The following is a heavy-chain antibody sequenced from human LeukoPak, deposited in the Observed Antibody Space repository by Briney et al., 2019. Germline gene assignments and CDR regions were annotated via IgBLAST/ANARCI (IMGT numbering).Heavy chain of an antibody. CDR1: GFTLGDYA. V-gene: IGHV3-49*04. CDR3: IRDADVWSGYYDY. Sequence: GGSLRLSCTASGFTLGDYAMSGVRQAPGKGLAWVGVIRSKAYGGTTEYAASVKGRFTISRDDSKSIAYLQMNSLKTEDTAVYYCIRDADVWSGYYDYWGQGTLVTVSS. D-gene: IGHD3-3*01. CDR2: IRSKAYGGTT. J-gene: IGHJ4*02.